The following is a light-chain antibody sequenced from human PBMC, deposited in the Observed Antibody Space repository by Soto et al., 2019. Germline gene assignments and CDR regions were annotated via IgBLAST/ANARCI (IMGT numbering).Light chain of an antibody. Sequence: ELVLTQSPVTLSLSPGQRATLSCRASEIVTSSYLAWYQQKPGRPPRLLIYGASDRAAGIPDRFSGSGSGTDFTLTISRLEPADFAVYYCQQYDTSLWAYTFGQGTRLEIK. CDR1: EIVTSSY. CDR3: QQYDTSLWAYT. CDR2: GAS. J-gene: IGKJ5*01. V-gene: IGKV3-20*01.